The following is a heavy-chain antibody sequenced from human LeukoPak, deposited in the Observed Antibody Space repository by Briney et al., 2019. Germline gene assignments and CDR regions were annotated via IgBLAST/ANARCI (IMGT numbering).Heavy chain of an antibody. V-gene: IGHV4-61*02. D-gene: IGHD3-3*01. CDR1: GGSISSGSYY. CDR2: IYTSGST. Sequence: PSETLSLTCTVSGGSISSGSYYWSWIRQPAGKGLEWIGRIYTSGSTNYNPSLKSRVTISVDTSKNQFSLKLSSVTAADTAVYYCARDLVDYDFWSGYPRGTDVWGKGTTVTVSS. J-gene: IGHJ6*04. CDR3: ARDLVDYDFWSGYPRGTDV.